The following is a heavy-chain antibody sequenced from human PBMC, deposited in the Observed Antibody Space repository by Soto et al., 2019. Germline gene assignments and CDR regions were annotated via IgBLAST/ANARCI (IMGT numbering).Heavy chain of an antibody. CDR2: IYSGGST. V-gene: IGHV3-66*01. CDR1: GFTVSSNY. CDR3: ARTEYSGYDLLDY. Sequence: GGSLRLSCAASGFTVSSNYMSWVRQAPGKGLEWVSVIYSGGSTYYADSVKGRFTISRDNSKNTLYLQMNSLRAEDTAVYYCARTEYSGYDLLDYWGQGTLVTVSS. J-gene: IGHJ4*02. D-gene: IGHD5-12*01.